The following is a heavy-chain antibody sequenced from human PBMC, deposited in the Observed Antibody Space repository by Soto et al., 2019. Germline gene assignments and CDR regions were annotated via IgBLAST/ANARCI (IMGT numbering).Heavy chain of an antibody. CDR3: AGDGGSSDS. V-gene: IGHV3-21*01. D-gene: IGHD2-15*01. J-gene: IGHJ5*01. CDR1: GFTFSSYS. CDR2: ISSSSSYI. Sequence: EVQLVESGGGLVKPGGSLRLSCAASGFTFSSYSMNWVRQAPGKGLEWVSSISSSSSYIYYADSVKGRFTISRDNAQNSLSLPINTLTPADTAVYSCAGDGGSSDSWGDGTMVTVSS.